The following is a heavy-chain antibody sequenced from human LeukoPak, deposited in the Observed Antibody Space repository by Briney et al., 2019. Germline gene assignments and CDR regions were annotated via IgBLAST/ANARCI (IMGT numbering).Heavy chain of an antibody. CDR2: INHSGST. V-gene: IGHV4-34*01. J-gene: IGHJ4*02. D-gene: IGHD3-10*01. CDR3: ARGSRLLWFRELLNYFDY. CDR1: GGSFSGYY. Sequence: PSETLSLTCAVYGGSFSGYYWSWIRQPPGKGLEWIGEINHSGSTNYNPSLKSRVTISVDTSKNQFSLKLSSVTAADTAVYYCARGSRLLWFRELLNYFDYWGQGTLVTVSP.